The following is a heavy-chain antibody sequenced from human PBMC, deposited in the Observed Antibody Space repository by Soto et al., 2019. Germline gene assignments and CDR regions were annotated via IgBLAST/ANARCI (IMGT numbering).Heavy chain of an antibody. CDR1: GFTFSAYG. CDR2: ITRDGSNK. J-gene: IGHJ4*02. V-gene: IGHV3-30*03. CDR3: ARDPWIRKSTGWFYYFDY. D-gene: IGHD6-19*01. Sequence: QVQLVESGGGVVQPGRSLRLSCAASGFTFSAYGMHWVRQAPGKGLEWVAIITRDGSNKFYADSVKGRFTISRDNSKNTLYLQMNSLRAEDTAVYYCARDPWIRKSTGWFYYFDYWGQGTLVTVSS.